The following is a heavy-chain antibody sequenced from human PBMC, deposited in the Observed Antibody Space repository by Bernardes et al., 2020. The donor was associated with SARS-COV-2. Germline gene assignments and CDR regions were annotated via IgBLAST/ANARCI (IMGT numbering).Heavy chain of an antibody. Sequence: GGSLRLSCAASGFTVSSNYMSWVRQAPGKGLEWVSVIYSGGSTYYADSVKGRFTISRDNSTNTLYLQMNSLRTEDTAVYYCARTAPTIAAAGYYYYYYGMDVWGQGTTVTVSS. J-gene: IGHJ6*02. CDR3: ARTAPTIAAAGYYYYYYGMDV. CDR2: IYSGGST. CDR1: GFTVSSNY. V-gene: IGHV3-66*02. D-gene: IGHD6-13*01.